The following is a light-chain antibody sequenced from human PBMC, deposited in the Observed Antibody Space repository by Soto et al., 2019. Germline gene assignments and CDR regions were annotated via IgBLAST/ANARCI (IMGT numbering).Light chain of an antibody. CDR3: QHYYSYPRT. J-gene: IGKJ1*01. CDR1: QGISSY. V-gene: IGKV1-8*01. Sequence: AIRMTQSPSSLSASTGDRVTITCQASQGISSYLAWYQQKPGKAPKLLIYASSTLQSGVPSRFSGSGSGTEFTRTISCLQSEDFETYYCQHYYSYPRTFGRGTKVEIK. CDR2: ASS.